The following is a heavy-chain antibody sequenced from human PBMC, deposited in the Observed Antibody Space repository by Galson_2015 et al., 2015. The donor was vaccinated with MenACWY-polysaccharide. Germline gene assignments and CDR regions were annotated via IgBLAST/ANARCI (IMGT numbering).Heavy chain of an antibody. CDR1: GGSMSSYY. CDR3: ARIGGMNKGNYYNFGWFDS. J-gene: IGHJ5*01. CDR2: IHYNGHT. V-gene: IGHV4-59*01. Sequence: SEPLSLTCTVSGGSMSSYYWTWIRQSPGKGLEWIGWIHYNGHTKYSPSLNSRVTISGDTSRNQFSLKLFSVTTADTAVYYCARIGGMNKGNYYNFGWFDSWGQGTLVTVSS. D-gene: IGHD3-22*01.